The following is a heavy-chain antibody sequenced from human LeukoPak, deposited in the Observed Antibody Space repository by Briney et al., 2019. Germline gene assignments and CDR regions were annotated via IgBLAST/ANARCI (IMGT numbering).Heavy chain of an antibody. CDR2: IYWDDDK. J-gene: IGHJ3*02. D-gene: IGHD3-10*01. Sequence: SGPTLVNPTQTLTLTCSFSGSSLSTSGVGVGWIRQPPGKALEWLSLIYWDDDKRYSPSLKSRLTITKDTSKNQVVLTMTNMDPVDTATYYCAHIRDYYTSRDAFDIWGRGTMVTVSS. CDR1: GSSLSTSGVG. V-gene: IGHV2-5*02. CDR3: AHIRDYYTSRDAFDI.